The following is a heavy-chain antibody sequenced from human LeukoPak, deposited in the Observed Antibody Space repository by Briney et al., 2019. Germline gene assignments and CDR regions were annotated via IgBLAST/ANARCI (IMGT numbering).Heavy chain of an antibody. CDR1: GFTFNSYW. J-gene: IGHJ4*02. CDR3: ARDRIGGYNTFDY. D-gene: IGHD5-24*01. Sequence: AVSLRLSSAASGFTFNSYWMSWVRQAQGKGLEWGANIKQDGSKKYYVDSVKGRFTISRDNAKNSLYLQMNSLRAEDTAVYYCARDRIGGYNTFDYWGQGTLVTVSS. CDR2: IKQDGSKK. V-gene: IGHV3-7*01.